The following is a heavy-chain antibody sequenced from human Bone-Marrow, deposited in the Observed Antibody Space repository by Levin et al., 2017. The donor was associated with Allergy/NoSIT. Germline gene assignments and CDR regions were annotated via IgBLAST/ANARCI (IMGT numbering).Heavy chain of an antibody. Sequence: GGSLRLSCVASGFTFSSYWMQWVRQAPGKGLVWVARISIDGSSTSYADSVKGRFTISRDSAKSTVYLQMNSLTGEDAAVYYCARALGASHGLFDYWGQGTLVTVSS. J-gene: IGHJ4*02. V-gene: IGHV3-74*01. CDR1: GFTFSSYW. CDR3: ARALGASHGLFDY. D-gene: IGHD3/OR15-3a*01. CDR2: ISIDGSST.